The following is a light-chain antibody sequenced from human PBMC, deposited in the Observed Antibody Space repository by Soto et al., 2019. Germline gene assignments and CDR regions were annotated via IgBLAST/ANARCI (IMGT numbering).Light chain of an antibody. J-gene: IGLJ1*01. CDR2: DVS. V-gene: IGLV2-18*02. Sequence: QSVLTQPPSVSGSPGQSVAISCTGTSSDVGSSNGVSWYQQPPGTAPKLMIYDVSNRPSGVPDRFSGSKSGNTASLTISGLQAEDEADYYCSSYTTSSTYVFGPGTKLTVL. CDR1: SSDVGSSNG. CDR3: SSYTTSSTYV.